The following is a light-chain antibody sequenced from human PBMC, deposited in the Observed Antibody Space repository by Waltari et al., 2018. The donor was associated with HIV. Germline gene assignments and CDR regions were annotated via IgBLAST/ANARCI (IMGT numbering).Light chain of an antibody. J-gene: IGLJ1*01. CDR1: STNIESNP. CDR2: DNN. CDR3: GAWDRSLSVFL. V-gene: IGLV1-51*01. Sequence: QSALTQPPSLSAAPGQGVTISCPGSSTNIESNPVLWYQQLPGAAPKLLIYDNNYRASGIPDRFFGSKSGTSATLGITGLQTGDEADYYCGAWDRSLSVFLFGIGTKVTVL.